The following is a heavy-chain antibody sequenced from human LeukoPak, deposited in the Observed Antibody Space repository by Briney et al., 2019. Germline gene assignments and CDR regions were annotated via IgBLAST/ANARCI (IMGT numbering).Heavy chain of an antibody. CDR2: ISGSSNDI. CDR1: GFPFSIYT. D-gene: IGHD2-15*01. CDR3: ASDYYCSGGSCYPPD. V-gene: IGHV3-21*01. Sequence: GGSLRLSCAASGFPFSIYTMNWVRQAPGKGLEWVSSISGSSNDIYYADSVKGRFTISRDNAKNSLYLQMNSLRAEDTAVYYCASDYYCSGGSCYPPDWGQGTLVTVSS. J-gene: IGHJ4*02.